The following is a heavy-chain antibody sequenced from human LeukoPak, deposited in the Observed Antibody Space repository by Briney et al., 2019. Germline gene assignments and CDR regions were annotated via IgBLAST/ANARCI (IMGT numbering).Heavy chain of an antibody. J-gene: IGHJ4*02. V-gene: IGHV4-34*01. D-gene: IGHD2-15*01. CDR1: GGSFSGYY. CDR2: INHSGST. Sequence: SETLSLTCAVYGGSFSGYYWSWIRQPPGKGLEWIGEINHSGSTNYNPSLKSRVTISVDTSKNQFSLKLSSVTAADMAVYYCARGKRSSTRIVVVVAAIRFDYWGQGTLVTVSS. CDR3: ARGKRSSTRIVVVVAAIRFDY.